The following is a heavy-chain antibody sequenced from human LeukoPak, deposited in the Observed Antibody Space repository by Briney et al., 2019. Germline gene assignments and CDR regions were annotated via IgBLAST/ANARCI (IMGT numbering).Heavy chain of an antibody. CDR2: ISYDGSNK. CDR3: ARDLNRRTRGRNAFDI. CDR1: GFTFSSYA. Sequence: GGSLRLSCAASGFTFSSYAMHWVRQAPGKGLEWVAVISYDGSNKYYADSVKGRFTISRDNSKNTLYLQMNSLRAEDTAVYYCARDLNRRTRGRNAFDIWGQGTMVTVSS. J-gene: IGHJ3*02. D-gene: IGHD3-16*01. V-gene: IGHV3-30-3*01.